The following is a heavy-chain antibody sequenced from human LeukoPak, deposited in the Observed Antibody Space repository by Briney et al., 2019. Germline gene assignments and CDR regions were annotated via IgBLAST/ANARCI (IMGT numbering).Heavy chain of an antibody. Sequence: GASVKVSCKASGYTLTSYYMHWVRQAPGQGLEWMGIINPTVGDTIYAQKFQGRVTMTRGMSTSTVYMELSSLRSDDTAVYYCARYGFSTIWQGGWHAFDIWGQGTMVTVSS. CDR3: ARYGFSTIWQGGWHAFDI. CDR2: INPTVGDT. J-gene: IGHJ3*02. V-gene: IGHV1-46*01. CDR1: GYTLTSYY. D-gene: IGHD6-13*01.